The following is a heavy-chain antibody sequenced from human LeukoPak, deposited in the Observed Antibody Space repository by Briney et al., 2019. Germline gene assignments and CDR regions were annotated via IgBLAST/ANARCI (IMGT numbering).Heavy chain of an antibody. CDR3: ARQPLNSGTYFDY. D-gene: IGHD1-26*01. CDR1: GGSISSSTYY. Sequence: SETQSLTCTVSGGSISSSTYYWGWIRQPPGKGLEWIGSIYYSGSTYYNPSLKSRVTISVDTSKNQFSLKLSSVTAADTAVYYCARQPLNSGTYFDYWGQGTLVTVSS. J-gene: IGHJ4*02. CDR2: IYYSGST. V-gene: IGHV4-39*01.